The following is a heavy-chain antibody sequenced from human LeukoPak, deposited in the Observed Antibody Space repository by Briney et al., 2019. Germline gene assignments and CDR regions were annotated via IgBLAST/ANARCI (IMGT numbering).Heavy chain of an antibody. D-gene: IGHD3-22*01. J-gene: IGHJ4*02. CDR2: INFDGSSA. Sequence: GGSQTLSCAVSGFTFSNNWMHWVRQAPGQGLVWVSRINFDGSSATFADSVKGRFTISRDNSKNTLYLQMNSLRAEDTAVYYCAKDIYDYYDSSGYYYSSRVEMGLDYWGQGTLVTVSS. V-gene: IGHV3-74*01. CDR1: GFTFSNNW. CDR3: AKDIYDYYDSSGYYYSSRVEMGLDY.